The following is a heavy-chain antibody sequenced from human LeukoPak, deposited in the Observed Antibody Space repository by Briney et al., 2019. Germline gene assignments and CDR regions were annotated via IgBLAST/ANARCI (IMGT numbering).Heavy chain of an antibody. CDR1: GGSISSYY. V-gene: IGHV4-59*08. Sequence: PSETLSLTCTVSGGSISSYYWSWIRQPPGNGLEWIGYIYYSGNTNYNPSLKSRVTISVDTSKNQFSLKLSSVTAADTAVYYCASTLYDSSGYYFDYWGQGTLVTVSS. D-gene: IGHD3-22*01. CDR3: ASTLYDSSGYYFDY. CDR2: IYYSGNT. J-gene: IGHJ4*02.